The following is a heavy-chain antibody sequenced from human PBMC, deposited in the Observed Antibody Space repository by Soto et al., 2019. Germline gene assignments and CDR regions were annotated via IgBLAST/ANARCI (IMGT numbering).Heavy chain of an antibody. D-gene: IGHD2-21*01. CDR3: ARLRIATNNYKWFDP. CDR1: GAALNSGNYY. J-gene: IGHJ5*02. Sequence: SETLSLTCSVSGAALNSGNYYWSWIRQAPGKGLEWIGRIYVTGAVDYNPSLRDRITISQDTSERQFSLNLRLVTAADTAVYYCARLRIATNNYKWFDPWGQGTLVTVSS. V-gene: IGHV4-31*03. CDR2: IYVTGAV.